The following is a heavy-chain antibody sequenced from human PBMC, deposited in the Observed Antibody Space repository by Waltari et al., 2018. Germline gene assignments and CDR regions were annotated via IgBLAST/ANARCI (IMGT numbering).Heavy chain of an antibody. V-gene: IGHV3-74*01. CDR3: VRDRPHNWFDP. CDR2: VNNDGSDT. CDR1: GFPFDSYW. Sequence: EEQVVESGGGLVQPGGSLRLSCAASGFPFDSYWMDWVRQVPGKGLVWVSRVNNDGSDTIYADFVKGRFTISRDNAKNTVYLQMNSLRVDDTAIYYCVRDRPHNWFDPWGQGTLVTVSS. J-gene: IGHJ5*01.